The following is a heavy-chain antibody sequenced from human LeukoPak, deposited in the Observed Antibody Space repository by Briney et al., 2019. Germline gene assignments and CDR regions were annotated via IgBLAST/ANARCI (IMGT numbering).Heavy chain of an antibody. V-gene: IGHV4-59*01. Sequence: ETLSLTCTVSGGSISSYYWSWIRQPPGKGLEWIGYIYYSGSTNYNPSLKSRVTISVDTSKNQFSLKLSSVTAADTAVYYCASMGYSYGYIDYWGQGTLVTVSS. CDR2: IYYSGST. CDR3: ASMGYSYGYIDY. J-gene: IGHJ4*02. CDR1: GGSISSYY. D-gene: IGHD5-18*01.